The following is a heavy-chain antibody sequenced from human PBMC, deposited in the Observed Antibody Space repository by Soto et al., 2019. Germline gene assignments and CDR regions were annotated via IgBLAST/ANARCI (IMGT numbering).Heavy chain of an antibody. CDR3: ARDGFYAGSGRYSYAYSPPRYYAMDF. CDR2: INPSGAST. D-gene: IGHD5-18*01. V-gene: IGHV1-46*01. Sequence: ASVKVSCKASGYTFTNYYMHWVRQAPGQGLEWMGLINPSGASTLYAQKFQGRVTMTRDTSTSTDYMELSSLTSDDTAIYYCARDGFYAGSGRYSYAYSPPRYYAMDFSGQGTTVTVSS. J-gene: IGHJ6*02. CDR1: GYTFTNYY.